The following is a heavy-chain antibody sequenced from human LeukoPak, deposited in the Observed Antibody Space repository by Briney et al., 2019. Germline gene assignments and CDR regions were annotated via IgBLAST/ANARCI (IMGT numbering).Heavy chain of an antibody. D-gene: IGHD4-17*01. V-gene: IGHV3-23*01. Sequence: GGSLRLSCAASGFTFSSYAMSWVRQAPGKGLEWVSAISGGGGSTYYADSVKGRFTISRDKSKNTLYLQMNSLRAEDTAVYYCAKDLTYGDYAGGDGFDIWGQGTMVTVSS. CDR2: ISGGGGST. J-gene: IGHJ3*02. CDR3: AKDLTYGDYAGGDGFDI. CDR1: GFTFSSYA.